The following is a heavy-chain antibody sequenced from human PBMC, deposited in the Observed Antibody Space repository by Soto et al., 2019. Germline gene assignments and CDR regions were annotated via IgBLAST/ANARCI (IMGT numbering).Heavy chain of an antibody. J-gene: IGHJ4*02. Sequence: ASVKVSCKASGYRFTNHGISWVRQAPGQGLEWMGWISAYNGNTNYAQKLQGRVTMTTDTSTSTAYMELRSLRSDDTAVYYCARAGREDGYSSGWYPFGYWGQGALVTVSS. CDR2: ISAYNGNT. CDR3: ARAGREDGYSSGWYPFGY. V-gene: IGHV1-18*01. D-gene: IGHD6-19*01. CDR1: GYRFTNHG.